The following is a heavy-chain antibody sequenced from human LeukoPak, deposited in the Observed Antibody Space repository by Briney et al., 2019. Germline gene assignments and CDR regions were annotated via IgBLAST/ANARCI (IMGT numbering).Heavy chain of an antibody. CDR1: GGTFSSYA. CDR2: IIPIFGTA. J-gene: IGHJ4*02. V-gene: IGHV1-69*05. Sequence: ASVKVSCKASGGTFSSYAISWVRQAPGQGLEWMGRIIPIFGTANYAQKFQGRATITTDESTSTACMELSSLRSEDTAVYYCARDNTYSGYDPTDYWGQGTLVTVSS. CDR3: ARDNTYSGYDPTDY. D-gene: IGHD5-12*01.